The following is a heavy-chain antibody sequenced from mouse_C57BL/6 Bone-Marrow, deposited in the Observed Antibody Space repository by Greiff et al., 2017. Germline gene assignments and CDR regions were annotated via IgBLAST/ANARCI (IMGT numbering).Heavy chain of an antibody. D-gene: IGHD1-1*01. J-gene: IGHJ2*01. CDR3: TTDYGSTYFDY. CDR1: GFTFSDYG. V-gene: IGHV5-17*01. CDR2: ISSGSSTI. Sequence: EVKLVESGGGLVKPGGSLKLSCAASGFTFSDYGLHWVRQAPEKGLEWVAYISSGSSTIYYADTVKGRFIISRDNAKNTLFLQMTSLRSEDTAMYYCTTDYGSTYFDYWGQGTTLTVSS.